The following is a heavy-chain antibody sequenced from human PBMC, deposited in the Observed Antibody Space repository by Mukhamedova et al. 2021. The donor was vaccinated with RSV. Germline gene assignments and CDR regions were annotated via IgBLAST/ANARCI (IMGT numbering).Heavy chain of an antibody. V-gene: IGHV1-2*02. CDR1: TDYY. D-gene: IGHD2-2*02. CDR2: SGPNSGAT. Sequence: TDYYIHWVRQAPGQGLEWMGWSGPNSGATNYAQRFQGSVTMTRDTSINTXYXYXSSLRSYDXAVYYXXIELYTDXFDI. CDR3: XIELYTDXFDI. J-gene: IGHJ3*02.